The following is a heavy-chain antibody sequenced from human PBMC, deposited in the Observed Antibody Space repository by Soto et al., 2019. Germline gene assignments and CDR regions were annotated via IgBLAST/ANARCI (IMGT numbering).Heavy chain of an antibody. J-gene: IGHJ4*02. CDR1: GFTFSSYA. V-gene: IGHV3-30-3*01. CDR2: ISYDGSNK. CDR3: AGPHGSAWLLTAMVLTRRLFFDY. D-gene: IGHD5-18*01. Sequence: PGGSLRLSCAASGFTFSSYAMHWVRQAPGKGLEWVAVISYDGSNKYYADSVKGRFTISRDNSKNTLYLQMNSLRAEDTAVYYCAGPHGSAWLLTAMVLTRRLFFDYWGQGTLVTVSS.